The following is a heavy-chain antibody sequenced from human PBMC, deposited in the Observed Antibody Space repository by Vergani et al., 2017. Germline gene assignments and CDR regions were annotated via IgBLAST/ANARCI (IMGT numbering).Heavy chain of an antibody. Sequence: QVQLQESGPRLVRPSQTLSLTCTVSGGSISSYYWSWIRQPPGKGLEWIGYIYYSGSTNYNPSLKSRVTISVDTSKNQFSLKLSSVTAADTAVYYCARVLPGGIPAYYYYYMDVWGKGTTVTVSS. CDR1: GGSISSYY. CDR3: ARVLPGGIPAYYYYYMDV. J-gene: IGHJ6*03. V-gene: IGHV4-59*01. D-gene: IGHD5-18*01. CDR2: IYYSGST.